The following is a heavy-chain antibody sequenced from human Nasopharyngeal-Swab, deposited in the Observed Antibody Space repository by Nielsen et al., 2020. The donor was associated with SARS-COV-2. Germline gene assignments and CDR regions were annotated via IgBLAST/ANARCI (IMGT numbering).Heavy chain of an antibody. CDR2: FDPEDGET. CDR1: GYTFTSYY. Sequence: ASVKVSCKASGYTFTSYYMHWVRQAPGKGLEWMGGFDPEDGETIYAQKFQGRVTMTEDTSTDTAYMELSSLRSEDTAVYYCATLGGWRSWFDPWGQGTLVTVSS. V-gene: IGHV1-24*01. J-gene: IGHJ5*02. D-gene: IGHD6-19*01. CDR3: ATLGGWRSWFDP.